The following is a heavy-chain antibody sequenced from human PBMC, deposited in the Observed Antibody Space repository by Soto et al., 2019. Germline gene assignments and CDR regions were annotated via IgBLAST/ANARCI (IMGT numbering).Heavy chain of an antibody. CDR2: IYYSGST. V-gene: IGHV4-31*03. CDR1: GGSISRAGYY. D-gene: IGHD3-10*01. CDR3: ATTSITMVRGVTYVGNYYYYYGMDV. Sequence: TLSLTCTVSGGSISRAGYYWSWIRPPPGKGLEWFGYIYYSGSTYYNPSLKSRVTISVDTSKNQFSLKLSSVTAADTAVYYCATTSITMVRGVTYVGNYYYYYGMDVWGQGTTVT. J-gene: IGHJ6*02.